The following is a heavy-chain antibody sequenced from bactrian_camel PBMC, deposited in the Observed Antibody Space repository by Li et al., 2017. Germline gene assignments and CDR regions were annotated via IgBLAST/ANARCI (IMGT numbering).Heavy chain of an antibody. J-gene: IGHJ4*01. Sequence: VQLVESGGGLVQPGGSLRLSCAASGFTFSSYGMTWVRQAPGKGLEWVSRIASEDDTSYYADSVKGRFTISRDAAKNTVYLQLNSLKTEDTAMYYCAKRNSRAYKQYEEDRTYGQGTQVTVS. CDR2: IASEDDTS. V-gene: IGHV3S40*01. CDR1: GFTFSSYG. D-gene: IGHD2*01.